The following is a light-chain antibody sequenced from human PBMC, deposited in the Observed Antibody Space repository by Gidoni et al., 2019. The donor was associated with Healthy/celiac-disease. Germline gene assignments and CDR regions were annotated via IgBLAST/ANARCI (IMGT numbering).Light chain of an antibody. Sequence: ELVMQQSPATPSVSPGERATLSCRASRNVSSNLAGYKQKPGQAPSLLIFGASTRATGIPARFGGSGSGTEFTLTISSLQSEDFAVYYCQQYNNWPRTFGQGTKLEIK. J-gene: IGKJ2*01. CDR1: RNVSSN. CDR2: GAS. CDR3: QQYNNWPRT. V-gene: IGKV3-15*01.